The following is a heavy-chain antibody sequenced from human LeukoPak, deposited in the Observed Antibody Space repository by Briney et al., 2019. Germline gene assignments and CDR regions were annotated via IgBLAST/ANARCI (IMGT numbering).Heavy chain of an antibody. Sequence: SETLSLTCTVSGGSISSYYWSWIRQPPGKGLEWIGYIYYSGSTNYNPSLKSRVTISVDTSKNQFSLKLSSVTAADTAVYYCARVIAYDFWSGPNWFDPWGHGTLVTVSS. V-gene: IGHV4-59*08. CDR3: ARVIAYDFWSGPNWFDP. D-gene: IGHD3-3*01. J-gene: IGHJ5*02. CDR2: IYYSGST. CDR1: GGSISSYY.